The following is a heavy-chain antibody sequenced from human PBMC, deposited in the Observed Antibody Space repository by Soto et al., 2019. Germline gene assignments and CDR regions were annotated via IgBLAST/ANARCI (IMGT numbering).Heavy chain of an antibody. D-gene: IGHD6-13*01. CDR1: GGTFSSYA. CDR2: IIPIFGTA. V-gene: IGHV1-69*13. CDR3: ARYSSSWFVGDAFDI. Sequence: ASVKVSCKASGGTFSSYAISWVRQAPGQGLEWMGGIIPIFGTANYAQKFQGRVTITADESTSTAYMELSSLRSEDTAVYYCARYSSSWFVGDAFDIWGQGTMVTVPS. J-gene: IGHJ3*02.